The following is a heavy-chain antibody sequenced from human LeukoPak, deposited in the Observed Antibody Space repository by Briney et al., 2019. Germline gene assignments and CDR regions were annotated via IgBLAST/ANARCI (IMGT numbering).Heavy chain of an antibody. D-gene: IGHD4-17*01. CDR1: GGSISSYY. CDR3: ARLSTVTTSFDY. Sequence: SETLSLTCTVSGGSISSYYWSWIRQPPGKGLEWIGYIYYSGSTNYNPSLKSRVTMSVDTSKNQFSLKLSSVTAADTAVYHCARLSTVTTSFDYWGQGTLVTVSS. J-gene: IGHJ4*02. V-gene: IGHV4-59*12. CDR2: IYYSGST.